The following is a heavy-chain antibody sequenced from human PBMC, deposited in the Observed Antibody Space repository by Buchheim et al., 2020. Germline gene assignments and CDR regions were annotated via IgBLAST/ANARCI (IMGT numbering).Heavy chain of an antibody. CDR1: GYTFTSYY. CDR3: ARDHAWLQIDSYCYYGMDV. Sequence: QVQLVQSGAEVKKPGASVKVSCKASGYTFTSYYMHWVRQAPGQGLEWMGIINPSGGSTSYAQKFQGRVTMTRDTSTSKVYMELSSLRSDDTAVYYCARDHAWLQIDSYCYYGMDVWGQGTT. CDR2: INPSGGST. V-gene: IGHV1-46*01. D-gene: IGHD5-24*01. J-gene: IGHJ6*02.